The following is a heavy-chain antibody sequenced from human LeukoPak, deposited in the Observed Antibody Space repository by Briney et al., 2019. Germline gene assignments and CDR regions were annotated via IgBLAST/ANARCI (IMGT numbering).Heavy chain of an antibody. CDR2: IYYSGST. D-gene: IGHD2-2*01. J-gene: IGHJ4*02. CDR3: ARHRAYCSSTSCSLLDY. Sequence: SETLSLTCTVSGGSISSSSSYWGWIRQPPGKGLEWIGSIYYSGSTYYNPSLKSRVTISVDTSKNQFSLKLSSVTAADTAVYYCARHRAYCSSTSCSLLDYWGQGTLVTVSS. CDR1: GGSISSSSSY. V-gene: IGHV4-39*01.